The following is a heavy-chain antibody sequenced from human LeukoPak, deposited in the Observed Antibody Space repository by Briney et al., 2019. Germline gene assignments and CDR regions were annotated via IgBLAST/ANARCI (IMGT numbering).Heavy chain of an antibody. CDR2: IWYDGSNE. D-gene: IGHD4-17*01. CDR1: GFTFSSYG. CDR3: ARDRTTVTTDAFDI. V-gene: IGHV3-33*01. J-gene: IGHJ3*02. Sequence: PGGSLRLSCAASGFTFSSYGMHWVRQAPGMGLEWVAVIWYDGSNEYYADSVKGRFTISRDNSKNTLYLQMNSLRAEDTAVYYRARDRTTVTTDAFDIWGQGTMVTVSS.